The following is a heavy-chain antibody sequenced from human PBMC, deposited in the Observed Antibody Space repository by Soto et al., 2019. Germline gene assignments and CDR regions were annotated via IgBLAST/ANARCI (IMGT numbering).Heavy chain of an antibody. D-gene: IGHD2-2*01. V-gene: IGHV1-69*04. CDR2: IIPILGIA. CDR1: GGTFSSYT. CDR3: ARDRVGSEKYNWFDP. Sequence: GASVKVSCKASGGTFSSYTISWVRQAPGQGLEWMGRIIPILGIANYAQKFQGRVTITADKSTSTAYMELSSLRSEDTAVYYCARDRVGSEKYNWFDPWGQGTLVTVSS. J-gene: IGHJ5*02.